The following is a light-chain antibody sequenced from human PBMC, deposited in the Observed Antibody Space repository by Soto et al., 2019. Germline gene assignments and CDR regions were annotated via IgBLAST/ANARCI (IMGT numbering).Light chain of an antibody. CDR1: QGIGTY. V-gene: IGKV1-39*01. CDR2: AAS. Sequence: DIQMTQSPSSLSASVGDRVTITCRASQGIGTYLNWYQQRLGKAPKLLIYAASSLQSGVPSRFSGSGSGTDFALTISSLQPEDFETYYCQQSYDTPRTFGQGTKVDIK. J-gene: IGKJ1*01. CDR3: QQSYDTPRT.